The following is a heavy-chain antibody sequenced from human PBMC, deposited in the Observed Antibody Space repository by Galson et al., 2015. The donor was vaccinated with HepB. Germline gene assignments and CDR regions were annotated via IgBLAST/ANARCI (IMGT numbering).Heavy chain of an antibody. CDR2: ISYDGSNK. Sequence: SLRLSCAASGFTFSSYAMHWVRQAPGKGLEWLAIISYDGSNKYYADSVKGRFTISRDNPKKTLYLQMNSLRAEDTAMYYCARDKAPGYCSTTSCRNSREFDYGGQGTLVTVSS. D-gene: IGHD2-2*01. CDR1: GFTFSSYA. V-gene: IGHV3-30-3*01. J-gene: IGHJ4*02. CDR3: ARDKAPGYCSTTSCRNSREFDY.